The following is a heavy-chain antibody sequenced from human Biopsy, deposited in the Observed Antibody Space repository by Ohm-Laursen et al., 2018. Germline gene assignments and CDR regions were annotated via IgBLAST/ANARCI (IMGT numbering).Heavy chain of an antibody. CDR2: ISDTGTT. Sequence: SETLSPTCTVSGGSIGGSGDYWSWIRQPPGKGLEWIGYISDTGTTNYNPSLRGRVAMSVDTSKNQFSLQLTSVTAADTAMFFCARLFRLDDYWNDDPPDGFDVWGQGTMVTVSS. D-gene: IGHD3-3*01. J-gene: IGHJ3*01. CDR3: ARLFRLDDYWNDDPPDGFDV. CDR1: GGSIGGSGDY. V-gene: IGHV4-61*08.